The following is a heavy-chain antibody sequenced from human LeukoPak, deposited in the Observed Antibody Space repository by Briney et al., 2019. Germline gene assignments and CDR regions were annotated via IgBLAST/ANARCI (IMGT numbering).Heavy chain of an antibody. CDR1: GFTFSSYS. Sequence: PGGSLRLSCAASGFTFSSYSMNWVRQAPGKGLKWVSYISSSSSTIYYADSVKGRFTISRDNAKNSLYLQMNSLRAEDTAVYYCATHPTVSLWGQGTLVTVSS. CDR3: ATHPTVSL. V-gene: IGHV3-48*01. J-gene: IGHJ4*02. CDR2: ISSSSSTI.